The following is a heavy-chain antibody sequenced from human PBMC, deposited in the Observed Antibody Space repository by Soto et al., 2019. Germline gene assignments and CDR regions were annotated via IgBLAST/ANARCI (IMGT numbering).Heavy chain of an antibody. J-gene: IGHJ3*02. CDR1: GYTFTSYY. V-gene: IGHV1-46*01. CDR3: ARAVTIFGVVPQGFDI. CDR2: INPSGGST. Sequence: ASLKVSCKASGYTFTSYYMHWVRQAPGQGLEWMGIINPSGGSTSYAQKFQGRVTMTRDTSTSTVYMELSSLRSEDTAVYYCARAVTIFGVVPQGFDIWGQGTMVTVSS. D-gene: IGHD3-3*01.